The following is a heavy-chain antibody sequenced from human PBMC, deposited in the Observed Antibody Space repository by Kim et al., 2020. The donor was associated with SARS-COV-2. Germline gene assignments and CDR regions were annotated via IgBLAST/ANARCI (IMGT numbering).Heavy chain of an antibody. D-gene: IGHD3-9*01. V-gene: IGHV4-39*01. J-gene: IGHJ4*02. Sequence: SETLSLTCTFSGGSISSSSYYWGWIRQPPGKGLEWIVSIYYSGSTYYNPSLRSRVTISVDTSKNQFSLKLSSVTAADTAVYYCARSLLGYDILSGRPFDYWGQGTLVTVSS. CDR3: ARSLLGYDILSGRPFDY. CDR2: IYYSGST. CDR1: GGSISSSSYY.